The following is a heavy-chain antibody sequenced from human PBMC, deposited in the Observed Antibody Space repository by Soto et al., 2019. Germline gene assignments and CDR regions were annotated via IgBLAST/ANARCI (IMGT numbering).Heavy chain of an antibody. D-gene: IGHD2-2*01. V-gene: IGHV3-30*03. CDR2: ISYDGSNK. Sequence: QVQLVESGGGVVQPGRSLRLSCAASGFTFSSYGMHWVRQAPGKGLEWVAVISYDGSNKYYADSVKGRFTISRDNSKNTLYLQMNSLRAEDTAVYYCATDPLDCSSTSCFGSSYYYYGMDVWGQGTTVTVSS. CDR1: GFTFSSYG. J-gene: IGHJ6*02. CDR3: ATDPLDCSSTSCFGSSYYYYGMDV.